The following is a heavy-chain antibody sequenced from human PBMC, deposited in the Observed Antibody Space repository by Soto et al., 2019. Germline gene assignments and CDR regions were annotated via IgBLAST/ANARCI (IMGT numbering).Heavy chain of an antibody. CDR2: IIPIFGTA. V-gene: IGHV1-69*13. CDR1: GGTFSSYA. D-gene: IGHD2-2*01. Sequence: SVKVSCKASGGTFSSYAISWVRPAPGQGLEWMGGIIPIFGTANYAQKFQGRVTITADESTSTAYMELSSLRSEDTAVYYCATDIVVVPAAISYYFDYWGQGTLVTVSS. J-gene: IGHJ4*02. CDR3: ATDIVVVPAAISYYFDY.